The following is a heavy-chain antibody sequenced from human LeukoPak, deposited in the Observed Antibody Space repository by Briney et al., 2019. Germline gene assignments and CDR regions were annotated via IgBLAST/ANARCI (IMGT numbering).Heavy chain of an antibody. CDR3: AKRGVVIRVILVGFHKEAYYFDS. J-gene: IGHJ4*02. Sequence: GGSLRLSFAVSGITLSNYGMSWVRQAPGKGLEWVAGISDSGGRTNYADSVKGRFTISRDNPKNTLYLQMNSLRAEDTAVYFCAKRGVVIRVILVGFHKEAYYFDSWGQGALVTVSS. D-gene: IGHD3-22*01. V-gene: IGHV3-23*01. CDR2: ISDSGGRT. CDR1: GITLSNYG.